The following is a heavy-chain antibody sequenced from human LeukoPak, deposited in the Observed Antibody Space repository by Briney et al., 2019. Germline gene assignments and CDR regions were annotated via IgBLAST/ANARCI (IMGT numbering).Heavy chain of an antibody. D-gene: IGHD3-10*01. CDR3: ARDPQYYYGSGRNPNAFDI. J-gene: IGHJ3*02. Sequence: ASVKVSCKASGYTFTSYFMHWVRQAPGQGLEWMAMINSSGGSTSYTQKLQGRVTMTTDTSTSTAYMELRSLRSDDTAVYYCARDPQYYYGSGRNPNAFDIWGQGTMVTVSS. CDR2: INSSGGST. CDR1: GYTFTSYF. V-gene: IGHV1-46*01.